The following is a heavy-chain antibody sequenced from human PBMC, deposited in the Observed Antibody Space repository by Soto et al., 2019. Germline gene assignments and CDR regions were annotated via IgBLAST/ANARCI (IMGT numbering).Heavy chain of an antibody. J-gene: IGHJ6*02. V-gene: IGHV5-51*01. CDR2: IYPGDSDT. CDR1: GYSFTSYW. D-gene: IGHD3-16*01. CDR3: ARHVVSIKLGGQKYSNSGMDV. Sequence: GESLKISCKGSGYSFTSYWIGWVRQMPGKGLEWMGIIYPGDSDTRYSPSFQGQVTISADKSISTAYLQWSSLKASDTAMYYCARHVVSIKLGGQKYSNSGMDVCGQVTRVIVAS.